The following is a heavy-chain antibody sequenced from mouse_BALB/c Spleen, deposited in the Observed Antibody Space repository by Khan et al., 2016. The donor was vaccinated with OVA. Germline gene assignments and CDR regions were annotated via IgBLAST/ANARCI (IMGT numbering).Heavy chain of an antibody. J-gene: IGHJ4*01. CDR3: AKDPPYYAMDY. Sequence: VELVESGPGLVAPSQTLSITCTVSGFSLPDYAVSWIRQPPGQGLEWLGVIWAGGSKYYNSALKSRLSIRQDNSWSNVFLNMNSLQTEDTAMYYCAKDPPYYAMDYWGQGTSGTVSA. CDR2: IWAGGSK. V-gene: IGHV2-6-5*01. CDR1: GFSLPDYA.